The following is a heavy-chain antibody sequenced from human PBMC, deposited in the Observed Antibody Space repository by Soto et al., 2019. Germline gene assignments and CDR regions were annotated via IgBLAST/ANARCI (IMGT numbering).Heavy chain of an antibody. CDR2: IYYSGDT. J-gene: IGHJ4*02. V-gene: IGHV4-39*01. D-gene: IGHD3-9*01. CDR3: ARLLSSSSYYDILTGYSADY. Sequence: SETLSLTCSVSGGSITSSRYYWGWIRQPPGKGLEWIGNIYYSGDTHYNPSLKSRVTISVDTSKNQFSLKLSSVTAADTAVFYCARLLSSSSYYDILTGYSADYWGQGTLVTVSS. CDR1: GGSITSSRYY.